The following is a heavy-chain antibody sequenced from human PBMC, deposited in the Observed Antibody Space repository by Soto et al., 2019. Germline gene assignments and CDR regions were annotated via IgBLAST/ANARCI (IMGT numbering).Heavy chain of an antibody. J-gene: IGHJ6*02. Sequence: TLSLTCTVSGDSIRSYYWSWIRQPPGKGLEWIGYISYTGSTHYNPSLKSRVTISADTSENQFSLKLSSVTTADTALYYCAREGVAAPYYYYGMDVWGQGSTVTVS. CDR3: AREGVAAPYYYYGMDV. CDR2: ISYTGST. D-gene: IGHD2-15*01. V-gene: IGHV4-59*01. CDR1: GDSIRSYY.